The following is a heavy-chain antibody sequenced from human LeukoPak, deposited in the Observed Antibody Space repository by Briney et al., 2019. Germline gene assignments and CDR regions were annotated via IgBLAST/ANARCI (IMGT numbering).Heavy chain of an antibody. CDR2: IYYSGIT. CDR1: GGSISSSSYY. J-gene: IGHJ4*02. Sequence: SETLSLTCTVSGGSISSSSYYWGWIRHPPGKGLEWIGTIYYSGITYYNPSLKSRVTISVDTSKNQFSLKLSSVTAADTAVYHCARQCYDSSASPTFFDFWGQGTLVTVSS. CDR3: ARQCYDSSASPTFFDF. D-gene: IGHD3-22*01. V-gene: IGHV4-39*01.